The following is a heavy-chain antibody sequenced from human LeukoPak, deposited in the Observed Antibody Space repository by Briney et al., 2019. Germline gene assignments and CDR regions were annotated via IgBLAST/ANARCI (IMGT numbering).Heavy chain of an antibody. CDR3: ARGRRI. J-gene: IGHJ3*02. V-gene: IGHV3-30-3*01. CDR2: ISYDGSNK. Sequence: PGGSLRLSCAASGFTFSNYAMHWVCQDPGKGLEWVAVISYDGSNKDYADSVKGRFTISRDTSKNTLYLQMNSLRAEDTAVYYCARGRRIGGQGTMVTVSS. CDR1: GFTFSNYA.